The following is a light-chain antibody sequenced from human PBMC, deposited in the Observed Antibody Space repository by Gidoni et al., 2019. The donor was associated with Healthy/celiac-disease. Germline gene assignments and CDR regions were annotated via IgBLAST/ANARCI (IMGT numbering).Light chain of an antibody. CDR3: QQYGSSSIT. CDR1: QSVSSSY. V-gene: IGKV3-20*01. J-gene: IGKJ5*01. CDR2: GAS. Sequence: VLTQSPGTLSLSPGERATLSCRASQSVSSSYLAWYQQKPGQAPRLRIYGASSRATGIPDRFSGSGSGTDFTRTISRLEPEDFAVYYCQQYGSSSITFGQGTRLEIK.